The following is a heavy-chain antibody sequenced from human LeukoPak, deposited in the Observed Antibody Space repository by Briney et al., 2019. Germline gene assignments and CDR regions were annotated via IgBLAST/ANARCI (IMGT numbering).Heavy chain of an antibody. Sequence: ASVKVSCKTSGYRFTDDYIHWVRQAPGQGLEWMGWINPDTDFTNYAPKFRGRVIMTRDTSNSTAYMEVRRLTFDDTAIYYCAPTSEAYTSNWSVWGQGTLVTVSP. D-gene: IGHD3-16*01. CDR2: INPDTDFT. V-gene: IGHV1-2*02. CDR1: GYRFTDDY. J-gene: IGHJ4*02. CDR3: APTSEAYTSNWSV.